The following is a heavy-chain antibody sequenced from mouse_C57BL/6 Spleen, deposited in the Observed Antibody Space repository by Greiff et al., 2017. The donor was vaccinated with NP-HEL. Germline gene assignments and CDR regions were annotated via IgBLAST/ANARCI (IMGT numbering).Heavy chain of an antibody. Sequence: VQLQQSGAELAKPGASVKLSCKASGYTFTSYWMHWVKQRPGQGLEWIGYINPSSGYTKYNQKFKDKATLTADKSSSTAYMQLSSLTYEDSAVYYCARDYYGSSLGFDYWGQSTTLTVSS. V-gene: IGHV1-7*01. D-gene: IGHD1-1*01. CDR2: INPSSGYT. CDR3: ARDYYGSSLGFDY. J-gene: IGHJ2*01. CDR1: GYTFTSYW.